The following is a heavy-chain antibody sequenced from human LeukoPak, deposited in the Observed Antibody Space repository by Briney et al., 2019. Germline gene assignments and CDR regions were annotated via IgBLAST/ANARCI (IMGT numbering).Heavy chain of an antibody. CDR1: GYSISSVYY. Sequence: PSETLSPTRSVSGYSISSVYYWGWIRQPPGKGLEWVGIISHSGITFLNPSLKSRVTTSVVASTHYFSLRLDYVTAADTAVYYCVRDSWEDSRDDSLGYWGQGTLVTVSS. V-gene: IGHV4-38-2*02. J-gene: IGHJ4*02. CDR2: ISHSGIT. D-gene: IGHD3-22*01. CDR3: VRDSWEDSRDDSLGY.